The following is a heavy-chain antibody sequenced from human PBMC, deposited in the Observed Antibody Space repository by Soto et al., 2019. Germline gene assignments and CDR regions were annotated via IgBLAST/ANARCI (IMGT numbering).Heavy chain of an antibody. CDR2: ISWDGGIT. CDR1: GFSFEDYT. V-gene: IGHV3-43*01. CDR3: AGDSYDILTGQKRYFDF. J-gene: IGHJ4*02. Sequence: PGGSLRLSCVASGFSFEDYTMHWVRQGPGKGPEWISLISWDGGITDYSDSVKGRFISSRDNSKNSLFLEMNSLISEDAAMYFCAGDSYDILTGQKRYFDFWGQGTLVTVSS. D-gene: IGHD3-9*01.